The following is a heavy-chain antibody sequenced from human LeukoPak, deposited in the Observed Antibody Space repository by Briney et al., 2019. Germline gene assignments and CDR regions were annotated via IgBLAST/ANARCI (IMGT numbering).Heavy chain of an antibody. CDR3: ARDARLGIEAPRYFDY. Sequence: ASVKVSCKASGGTFSSYAISWVRQAPGQGLEWMGGIIPIFGTANYAQKFQGRVTITADESTSTAYMELSSLRSEDTAVYYCARDARLGIEAPRYFDYWGQGTLVTVSS. J-gene: IGHJ4*02. CDR2: IIPIFGTA. V-gene: IGHV1-69*13. CDR1: GGTFSSYA. D-gene: IGHD7-27*01.